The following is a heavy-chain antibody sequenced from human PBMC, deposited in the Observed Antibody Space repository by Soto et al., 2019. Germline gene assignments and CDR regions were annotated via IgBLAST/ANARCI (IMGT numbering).Heavy chain of an antibody. CDR2: LSWNSGSI. CDR3: AKDIEQLVPGGVWYGMDV. J-gene: IGHJ6*02. D-gene: IGHD6-6*01. Sequence: GVSLRLSCAASGFTFDDYAMRWVLQAPGKGLEWVSGLSWNSGSIGYADSVKGRFTISRDNAKNSLYLQMNSLRAEDTALYYCAKDIEQLVPGGVWYGMDVWGQGTTVTVSS. V-gene: IGHV3-9*01. CDR1: GFTFDDYA.